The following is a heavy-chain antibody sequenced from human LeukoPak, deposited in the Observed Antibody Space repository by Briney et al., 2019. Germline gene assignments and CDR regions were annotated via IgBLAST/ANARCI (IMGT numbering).Heavy chain of an antibody. V-gene: IGHV3-33*01. Sequence: GGSLRLSCAASGFTFSSYGMHWVRQAPGKGLEWVAVIWYDGSNKYYADSVKGRFTISRDNSKNTLYLQMNSLRAEDTAVYYCARDHYYGSGRDFDYWGQGTLSPSPQ. CDR1: GFTFSSYG. CDR2: IWYDGSNK. CDR3: ARDHYYGSGRDFDY. D-gene: IGHD3-10*01. J-gene: IGHJ4*02.